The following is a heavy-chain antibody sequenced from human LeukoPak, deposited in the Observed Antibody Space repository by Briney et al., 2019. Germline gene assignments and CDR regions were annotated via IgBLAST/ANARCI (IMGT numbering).Heavy chain of an antibody. CDR1: GYTFTTYY. V-gene: IGHV1-46*01. D-gene: IGHD6-13*01. CDR2: INPSGAST. CDR3: ARFSSHWYSSFDY. Sequence: ASVKVSCKASGYTFTTYYMHWVRQAPGQGLEWMGMINPSGASTGYAQKFQGRVTMTWDTSTTTVYMELSSLRSEDTAVYYCARFSSHWYSSFDYWGQGTLVTVFS. J-gene: IGHJ4*02.